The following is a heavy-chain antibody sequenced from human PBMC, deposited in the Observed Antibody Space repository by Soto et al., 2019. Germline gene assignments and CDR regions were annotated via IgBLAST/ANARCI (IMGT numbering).Heavy chain of an antibody. CDR2: IWYDGSNK. CDR3: AREGGRGYYYEDYYFDY. Sequence: PGGSLRLSCSASGFTFRSYGMHWVRQAPGKGLEWVAVIWYDGSNKYYADSVKGRFTISRDNSKNTLYLQMNSLRAEDTAVYYCAREGGRGYYYEDYYFDYWGQGTLVTVSS. V-gene: IGHV3-33*01. D-gene: IGHD3-22*01. CDR1: GFTFRSYG. J-gene: IGHJ4*02.